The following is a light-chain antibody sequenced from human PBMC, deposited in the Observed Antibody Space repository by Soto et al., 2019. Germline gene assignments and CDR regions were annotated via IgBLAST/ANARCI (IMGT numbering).Light chain of an antibody. V-gene: IGLV4-60*03. CDR3: ETWDSNTVV. Sequence: QSVLTQSSSVSASLGSSVKLTCTLTSRHSSYIIAWHQQQPGKAPRYLMKLESSGIHNRGSGVPDRFSGSSSGTDRYLTISNLQSEDEADYYCETWDSNTVVIGGGTQLTVL. CDR2: LESSGIH. CDR1: SRHSSYI. J-gene: IGLJ2*01.